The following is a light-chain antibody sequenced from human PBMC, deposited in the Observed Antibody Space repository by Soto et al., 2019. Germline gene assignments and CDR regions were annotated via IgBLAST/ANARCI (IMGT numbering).Light chain of an antibody. J-gene: IGKJ1*01. Sequence: EIVLTQSPGTLSLSPGKRATLSCRASQSVSSSYLARYQQKPGQAPRPLIYGASSRATGIPDRFSGSGSGTDFALTISRLEPEDFAVYYCQQYGSSPRRFGQGTKVEIK. V-gene: IGKV3-20*01. CDR3: QQYGSSPRR. CDR1: QSVSSSY. CDR2: GAS.